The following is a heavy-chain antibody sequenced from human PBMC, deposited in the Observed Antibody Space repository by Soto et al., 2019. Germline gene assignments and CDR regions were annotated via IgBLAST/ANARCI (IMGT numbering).Heavy chain of an antibody. Sequence: GGSLRLSCAASGFTFSSYGMHWVRQAPGKGLEWVAVIWYDGSNKYYADSVKGRFTISRDNSKNTLYLQMNSLRAEDTAVYYCAREGLITMIAGGNYYYYGMDVWGQGTTVTVSS. D-gene: IGHD3-22*01. CDR3: AREGLITMIAGGNYYYYGMDV. CDR1: GFTFSSYG. V-gene: IGHV3-33*01. CDR2: IWYDGSNK. J-gene: IGHJ6*02.